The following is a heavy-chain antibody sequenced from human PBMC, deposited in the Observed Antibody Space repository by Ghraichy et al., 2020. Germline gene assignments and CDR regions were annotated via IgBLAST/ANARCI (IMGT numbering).Heavy chain of an antibody. CDR2: ISGSGGST. V-gene: IGHV3-23*01. CDR3: AKDPSPHYYGSGSYYNYFDY. Sequence: GGSLRLSCAASGFTFSSYAMSWVRQAPGKGLEWVSAISGSGGSTYYADSVKGRFTISRDNSKNTLYLQMNSLRAEDTAVYYCAKDPSPHYYGSGSYYNYFDYWGQGTLVTVSS. CDR1: GFTFSSYA. J-gene: IGHJ4*02. D-gene: IGHD3-10*01.